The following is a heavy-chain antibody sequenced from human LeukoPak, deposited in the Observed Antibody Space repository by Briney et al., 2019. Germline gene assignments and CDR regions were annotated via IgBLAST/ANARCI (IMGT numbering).Heavy chain of an antibody. J-gene: IGHJ4*02. V-gene: IGHV3-23*01. Sequence: GGSLRLSCAASGFTFSSYAMSWVRQAPGKGLEWVSAISGSGGSTYYADSVKGRFTISRDNAKNSLYLQMNSLRAEDTAVYYCARFMSIAASDYWGQGTLVTVSS. CDR2: ISGSGGST. CDR3: ARFMSIAASDY. CDR1: GFTFSSYA. D-gene: IGHD6-6*01.